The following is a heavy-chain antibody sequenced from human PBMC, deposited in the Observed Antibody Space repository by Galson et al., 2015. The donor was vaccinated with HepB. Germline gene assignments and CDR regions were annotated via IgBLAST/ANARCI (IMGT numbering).Heavy chain of an antibody. Sequence: SLRLSCAASGYTFNKGWMSWVRQAPGKGLEWVARIKSKTNGGTADYAAPVKGRFTISRDDSENTLYPQMNSLIAEDTAVYYCTLDGWFGDVSFSYFYYGMDVWGQGTTVTVSS. J-gene: IGHJ6*02. CDR2: IKSKTNGGTA. CDR1: GYTFNKGW. CDR3: TLDGWFGDVSFSYFYYGMDV. V-gene: IGHV3-15*01. D-gene: IGHD3-10*01.